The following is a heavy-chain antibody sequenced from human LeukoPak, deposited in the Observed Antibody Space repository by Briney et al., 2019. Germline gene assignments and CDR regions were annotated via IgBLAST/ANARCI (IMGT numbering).Heavy chain of an antibody. CDR2: IKSKTDGGTT. CDR1: GFTLSDYW. CDR3: TTGLVVAATSIAY. D-gene: IGHD2-15*01. V-gene: IGHV3-15*01. Sequence: PGGSLRLSCVASGFTLSDYWMSWVRQTPGKGLEWVGRIKSKTDGGTTDYAAPVKGRFTISRDDSKNTLYLQMNSLKTEDTAVYYCTTGLVVAATSIAYWGQGTLVTVSS. J-gene: IGHJ4*02.